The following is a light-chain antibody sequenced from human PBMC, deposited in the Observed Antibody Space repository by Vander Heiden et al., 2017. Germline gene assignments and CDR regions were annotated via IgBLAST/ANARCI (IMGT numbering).Light chain of an antibody. J-gene: IGKJ4*01. CDR1: QRISSY. CDR3: EHLNNFPLT. V-gene: IGKV1-9*01. Sequence: DIQLTQSPSFLSASVGDRVTITCRASQRISSYLAWYQQTPGKAPKLLISRASALQSGVPSRFSGSGSGTEFTLTISSLQPEDSATFYCEHLNNFPLTFGGGTKVEI. CDR2: RAS.